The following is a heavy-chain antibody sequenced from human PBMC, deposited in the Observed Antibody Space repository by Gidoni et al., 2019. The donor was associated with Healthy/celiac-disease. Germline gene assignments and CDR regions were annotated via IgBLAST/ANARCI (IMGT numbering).Heavy chain of an antibody. CDR1: GGSISSSSYY. Sequence: QLQLQESGPGLVKPSETLSLTCTVSGGSISSSSYYWGWIRQPPGKGLEWIGSIYYSGSTYYNPSLKSRVTISVDTSKNQFSLKLSSVTAADTAVYYCARHLYYYDSSGYYPDDAFDIWGQGTMVTVSS. J-gene: IGHJ3*02. D-gene: IGHD3-22*01. CDR3: ARHLYYYDSSGYYPDDAFDI. V-gene: IGHV4-39*01. CDR2: IYYSGST.